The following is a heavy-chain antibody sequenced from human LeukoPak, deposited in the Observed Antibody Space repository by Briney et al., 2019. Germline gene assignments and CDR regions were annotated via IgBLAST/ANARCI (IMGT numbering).Heavy chain of an antibody. V-gene: IGHV3-48*03. CDR3: ARTTTIFGVVISFDY. Sequence: PGGSLRLSCAASGFTFSSYEMNWVRQAPGKGLEWVSYISSSGSTIYYADSVKGRFTISRDNAKNSLYLQMSSLRAEDTAVYYCARTTTIFGVVISFDYWGQGTLVTVSS. CDR2: ISSSGSTI. D-gene: IGHD3-3*01. J-gene: IGHJ4*02. CDR1: GFTFSSYE.